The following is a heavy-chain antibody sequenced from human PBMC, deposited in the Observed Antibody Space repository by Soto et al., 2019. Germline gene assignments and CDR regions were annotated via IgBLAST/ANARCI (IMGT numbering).Heavy chain of an antibody. D-gene: IGHD3-10*01. J-gene: IGHJ6*02. CDR3: ARDQYYYGSGSYPYYYYGMDV. Sequence: QVQLVESGGGLVKPGGSLRLSCAASGFTFSDYYMSWIRQAPGKGLEWVSYISTSVSTIFYADSVKGRFTISRDNAKNSVYLQMTNVRAEDTVVYYCARDQYYYGSGSYPYYYYGMDVWGQGTTVTVSS. V-gene: IGHV3-11*01. CDR2: ISTSVSTI. CDR1: GFTFSDYY.